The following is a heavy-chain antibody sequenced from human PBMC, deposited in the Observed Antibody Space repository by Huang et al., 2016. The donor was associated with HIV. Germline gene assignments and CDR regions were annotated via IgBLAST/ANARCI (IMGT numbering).Heavy chain of an antibody. CDR1: GGFLDSNRYH. CDR3: ARQWTLIFEDKYGYDV. Sequence: QMQLQESGPEVVKPSETLSLTCPAPGGFLDSNRYHWGWIRQAPGKGLVWIGSVSSREGAYANPSVMQRASVSVDTSRSQYSQRLRSLTAADTPIYVCARQWTLIFEDKYGYDVWGQGTTVIVSS. J-gene: IGHJ6*02. CDR2: VSSREGA. V-gene: IGHV4-39*01. D-gene: IGHD5-18*01.